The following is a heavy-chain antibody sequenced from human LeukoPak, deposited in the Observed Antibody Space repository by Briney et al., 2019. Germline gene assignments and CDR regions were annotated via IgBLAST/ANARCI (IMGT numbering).Heavy chain of an antibody. Sequence: GGSLRLSCAASGFTFRAYTMNWVRQAPGKGLEWVSGIYGSGEGQTFYADSVKGRFTISRDDSRNLVFLHMDSLRVEDTALYYCAKDVKSDGVWDIDHWGQGTLVTVSS. J-gene: IGHJ4*02. CDR2: IYGSGEGQT. CDR3: AKDVKSDGVWDIDH. D-gene: IGHD4-17*01. CDR1: GFTFRAYT. V-gene: IGHV3-23*01.